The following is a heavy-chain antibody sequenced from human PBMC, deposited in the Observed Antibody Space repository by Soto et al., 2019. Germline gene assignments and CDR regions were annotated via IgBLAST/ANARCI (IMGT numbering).Heavy chain of an antibody. D-gene: IGHD3-22*01. CDR3: GSTEYYYDTSGGYY. J-gene: IGHJ4*02. Sequence: EVQLVESGGGLVKPGGSLRLSCAASGFTFSTYSMNWVRQAPGKGLEWVSSISSSSSYIYYADSVKGRFTISRDNAKNSLLLQMNNLRGEDTAVYYCGSTEYYYDTSGGYYGGQGTLVPVSS. V-gene: IGHV3-21*01. CDR1: GFTFSTYS. CDR2: ISSSSSYI.